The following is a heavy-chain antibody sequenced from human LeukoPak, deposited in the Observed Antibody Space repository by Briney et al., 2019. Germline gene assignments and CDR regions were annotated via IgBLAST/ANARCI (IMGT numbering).Heavy chain of an antibody. CDR3: AKDFYDTSANGAFDI. CDR1: GFTFSTYA. V-gene: IGHV3-30*18. D-gene: IGHD2/OR15-2a*01. J-gene: IGHJ3*02. Sequence: GGSLRLSCVASGFTFSTYAMHWVRQAPGTGLEWVAVISYDGTNKYYADSLKGRFTISRDNSKNTMYLQVNSLRPGDTAVYYCAKDFYDTSANGAFDIWATGQWSASLQ. CDR2: ISYDGTNK.